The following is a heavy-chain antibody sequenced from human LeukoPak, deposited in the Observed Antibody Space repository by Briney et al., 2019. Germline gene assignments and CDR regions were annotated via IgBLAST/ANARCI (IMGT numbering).Heavy chain of an antibody. CDR1: GFTFSTFA. CDR2: IFPSGGEI. CDR3: AKDPLLNTVTGSDKDY. V-gene: IGHV3-23*01. J-gene: IGHJ4*02. Sequence: PGGSLRLSCAASGFTFSTFAMIWVRQPPGKGLEWVSSIFPSGGEIHYADSVRGRFTISRDNSKSTLSLQMNSLRAEDTAIYYCAKDPLLNTVTGSDKDYWGQGTLVTVSS. D-gene: IGHD4-17*01.